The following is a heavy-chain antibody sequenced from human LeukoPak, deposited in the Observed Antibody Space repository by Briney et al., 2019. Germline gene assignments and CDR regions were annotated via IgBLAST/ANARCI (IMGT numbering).Heavy chain of an antibody. Sequence: SETLSLTCTVSGGSISSSSYYWSWIRQPPGKGLEWIGYIYYRVTSDYNPSLKSRVTMSVDMSTRQISLKLSSVTAADTAVYYCARAVGGDGSGSLWGPGTLVTVSS. CDR3: ARAVGGDGSGSL. CDR2: IYYRVTS. J-gene: IGHJ4*02. V-gene: IGHV4-61*05. CDR1: GGSISSSSYY. D-gene: IGHD3-10*01.